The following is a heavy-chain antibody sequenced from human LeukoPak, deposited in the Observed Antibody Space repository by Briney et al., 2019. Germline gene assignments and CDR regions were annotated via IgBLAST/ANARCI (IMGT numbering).Heavy chain of an antibody. V-gene: IGHV4-59*08. Sequence: PSETLSLTCTVSGGSISSYYWSWIRQPPGKGLEWIGYIYYSGSTYYNPSLKSRVTISVDTSKNQFSLKLSSVTAADTAVYYCARLYGSGSXXYFDYXXXGTLVTV. CDR1: GGSISSYY. D-gene: IGHD3-10*01. J-gene: IGHJ4*01. CDR3: ARLYGSGSXXYFDY. CDR2: IYYSGST.